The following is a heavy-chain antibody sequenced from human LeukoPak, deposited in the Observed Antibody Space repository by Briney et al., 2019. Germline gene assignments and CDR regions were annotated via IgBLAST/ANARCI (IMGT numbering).Heavy chain of an antibody. CDR2: INPNSGGT. CDR3: ARDGESLLLWFGERPNWFDP. Sequence: ASVKVSCKASGYTFTGYYMHWVRQAPGQGLEWMGWINPNSGGTNYAQKFQGRVTMTRDTSISTAYMELSRLRSDDTAVYYCARDGESLLLWFGERPNWFDPWGQGTLVTVSS. CDR1: GYTFTGYY. J-gene: IGHJ5*02. V-gene: IGHV1-2*02. D-gene: IGHD3-10*01.